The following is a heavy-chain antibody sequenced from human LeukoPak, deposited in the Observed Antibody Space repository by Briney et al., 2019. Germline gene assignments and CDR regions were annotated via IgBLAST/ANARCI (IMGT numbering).Heavy chain of an antibody. Sequence: SETLSLTCAVYGGSFSGYYWSWIRQPPGKGLEWIGYIYYSGSTNYNPSLKSRVTIPVDMSKNQFSLKLGSVTAADTAVYYCARQSGNGYSGYDFQAFDIWGQGTMVTVSS. CDR1: GGSFSGYY. D-gene: IGHD5-12*01. CDR2: IYYSGST. V-gene: IGHV4-59*08. CDR3: ARQSGNGYSGYDFQAFDI. J-gene: IGHJ3*02.